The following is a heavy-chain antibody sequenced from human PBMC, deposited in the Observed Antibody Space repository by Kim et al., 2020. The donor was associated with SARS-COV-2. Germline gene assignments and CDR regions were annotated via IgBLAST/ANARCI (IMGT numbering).Heavy chain of an antibody. J-gene: IGHJ6*02. CDR3: ARVQVGARYYYYYYGMDV. D-gene: IGHD1-26*01. V-gene: IGHV4-59*01. Sequence: LKSRVTISVDTSKNQFSLKLSSVTAADTAVYYCARVQVGARYYYYYYGMDVWGQGTTVTVSS.